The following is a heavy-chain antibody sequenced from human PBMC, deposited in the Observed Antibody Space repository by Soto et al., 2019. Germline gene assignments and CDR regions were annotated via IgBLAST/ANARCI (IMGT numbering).Heavy chain of an antibody. CDR2: IDPDDSYT. V-gene: IGHV5-10-1*01. CDR3: ARLPPPTYCSGSTCSGY. Sequence: GESLKISCKGSGYSFTNYWINWVRQMPGRGLEWMGRIDPDDSYTNYSPSFQGHVTISVDKSISTAYLQWSSLQASDTAIYYCARLPPPTYCSGSTCSGYWGQGTLVTVSS. CDR1: GYSFTNYW. J-gene: IGHJ4*02. D-gene: IGHD2-15*01.